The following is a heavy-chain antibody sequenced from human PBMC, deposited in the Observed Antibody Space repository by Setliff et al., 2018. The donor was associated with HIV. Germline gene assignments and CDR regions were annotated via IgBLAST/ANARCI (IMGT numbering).Heavy chain of an antibody. D-gene: IGHD3-3*01. CDR1: GGSISSYY. Sequence: LSLTCTVSGGSISSYYWSWIRQPPGKGLEWIGYIYYSGSTNYNASLQSRVTISVDTSKNQFSLKLSSVTAADTAVYYCARQMTIPGVAVTPVDYWGQGALVTVSS. V-gene: IGHV4-59*08. CDR2: IYYSGST. CDR3: ARQMTIPGVAVTPVDY. J-gene: IGHJ4*02.